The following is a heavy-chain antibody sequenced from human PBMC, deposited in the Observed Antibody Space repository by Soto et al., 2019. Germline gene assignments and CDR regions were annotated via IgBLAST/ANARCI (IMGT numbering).Heavy chain of an antibody. D-gene: IGHD1-1*01. CDR1: GFTFSTYN. J-gene: IGHJ4*02. Sequence: PGGSLRLSCAASGFTFSTYNMNWVRQAPGKGLEWVSYISSGSSTVHYAGSVRGRFTISRDNAQNSVYLQMSSLRAEDTAVYYCATTRPTGKNPFDVWGQGTLVTVSS. CDR2: ISSGSSTV. V-gene: IGHV3-48*01. CDR3: ATTRPTGKNPFDV.